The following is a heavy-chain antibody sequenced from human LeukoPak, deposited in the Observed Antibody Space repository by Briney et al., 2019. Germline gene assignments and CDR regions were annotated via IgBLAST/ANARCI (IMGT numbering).Heavy chain of an antibody. CDR3: ARGGLPKRDIVVVPAARRFDP. CDR1: GFTFSSYN. J-gene: IGHJ5*02. CDR2: LSGGSDYI. D-gene: IGHD2-2*01. V-gene: IGHV3-21*04. Sequence: GGSLRLSCAASGFTFSSYNMYWVRQAPGKGLEWVSSLSGGSDYIFYADSVKGRFTISRDNSKNTLYLQMNSLRAEDTAVYYCARGGLPKRDIVVVPAARRFDPWGQGTLVTVSS.